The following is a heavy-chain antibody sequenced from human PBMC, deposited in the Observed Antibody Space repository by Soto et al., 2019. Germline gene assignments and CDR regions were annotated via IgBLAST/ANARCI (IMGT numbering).Heavy chain of an antibody. D-gene: IGHD3-22*01. V-gene: IGHV1-69*13. Sequence: ASAKVSCKASGGLFSSYPISWVRQVPGQGLEWMGGIIPVFQTAYYTQRFQGRVTITADESTNTAYMELSSLRSEDTAIYYCARGGSGYTWLNEFWGQGTLVTVSS. J-gene: IGHJ4*02. CDR3: ARGGSGYTWLNEF. CDR2: IIPVFQTA. CDR1: GGLFSSYP.